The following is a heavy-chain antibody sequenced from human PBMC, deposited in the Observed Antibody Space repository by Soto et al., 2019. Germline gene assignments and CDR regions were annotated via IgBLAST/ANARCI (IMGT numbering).Heavy chain of an antibody. CDR3: ARQIGRGSWSLDH. D-gene: IGHD6-13*01. V-gene: IGHV4-59*08. CDR1: GGSISSYY. J-gene: IGHJ4*02. Sequence: SETLSLTCTVSGGSISSYYWSWIRQPPGKGLEWIGYIYYSGSTNYNPSLKSRVTISVDTSKNQFSLKLSSVTAADTAVYYCARQIGRGSWSLDHWGQGTLVTVSS. CDR2: IYYSGST.